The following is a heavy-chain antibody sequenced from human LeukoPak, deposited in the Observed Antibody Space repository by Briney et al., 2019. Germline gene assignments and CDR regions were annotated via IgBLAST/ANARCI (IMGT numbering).Heavy chain of an antibody. CDR3: AREGGDIVVPAAPFDY. V-gene: IGHV3-21*01. Sequence: GGSLRLSRAASGFTFSSYSMNWVRQAPGKGLEWVSSISSSSSYIYYADSVKGRFTISRDNAKNSLYLQMNSLRAEDTAVYYCAREGGDIVVPAAPFDYWGQGTLVTVSS. CDR1: GFTFSSYS. D-gene: IGHD2-2*01. CDR2: ISSSSSYI. J-gene: IGHJ4*02.